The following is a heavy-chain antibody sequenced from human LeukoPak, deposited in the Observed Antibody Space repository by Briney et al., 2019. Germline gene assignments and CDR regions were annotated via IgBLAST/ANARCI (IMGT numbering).Heavy chain of an antibody. CDR2: IGSYGGDT. J-gene: IGHJ5*01. CDR3: ARDLWNFYDDSGYYRDFDS. V-gene: IGHV1-18*01. D-gene: IGHD3-22*01. CDR1: TSR. Sequence: ASVKVSCKATSRISWVRQAPGQGLEWMGWIGSYGGDTYYAQKFQGRVTVTTDTSTSTVYMELRSLRSDDTAVYYCARDLWNFYDDSGYYRDFDSWGEGTLVTVSS.